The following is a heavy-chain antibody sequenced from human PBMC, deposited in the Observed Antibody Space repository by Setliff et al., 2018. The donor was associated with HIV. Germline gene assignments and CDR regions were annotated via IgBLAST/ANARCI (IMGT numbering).Heavy chain of an antibody. CDR2: ISHDGSNK. V-gene: IGHV3-30*03. D-gene: IGHD3-9*01. J-gene: IGHJ4*02. CDR3: ARENYDILTGYYDY. CDR1: GFSFCSYG. Sequence: GSLRLSCATSGFSFCSYGMHWVRQAPGKGLEWVAVISHDGSNKYYADSVKGRFTLSRENSKNTVYVQMNSLRTEDTAVYYCARENYDILTGYYDYWGQGALVTVSS.